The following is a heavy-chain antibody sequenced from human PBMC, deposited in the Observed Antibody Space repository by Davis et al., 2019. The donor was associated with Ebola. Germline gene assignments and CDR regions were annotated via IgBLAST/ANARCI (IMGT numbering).Heavy chain of an antibody. Sequence: GESLKISCKGSGDSFTGHWIGWVRQVPGKGLEWMGNIYPDDSDTRYSPSFQGQVTLSADKSINTAHLHWSSLKASDTAIYYCVRQESLYGAIDSWGQGTLVTVSS. CDR2: IYPDDSDT. V-gene: IGHV5-51*01. CDR3: VRQESLYGAIDS. J-gene: IGHJ4*02. D-gene: IGHD4/OR15-4a*01. CDR1: GDSFTGHW.